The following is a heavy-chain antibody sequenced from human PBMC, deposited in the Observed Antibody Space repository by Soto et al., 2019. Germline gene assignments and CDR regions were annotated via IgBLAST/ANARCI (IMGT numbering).Heavy chain of an antibody. CDR1: GGSFSGYY. CDR2: INHSGST. J-gene: IGHJ5*02. D-gene: IGHD3-16*01. V-gene: IGHV4-34*01. Sequence: ASETLSLTCAVYGGSFSGYYWSWIRQPPGKGLEWIGEINHSGSTNYNPSLKSRVTISVDTSKNQFSLKLSSVTAADTAVYYCARGRRLPTRNWFDPWGQGTLVTVSS. CDR3: ARGRRLPTRNWFDP.